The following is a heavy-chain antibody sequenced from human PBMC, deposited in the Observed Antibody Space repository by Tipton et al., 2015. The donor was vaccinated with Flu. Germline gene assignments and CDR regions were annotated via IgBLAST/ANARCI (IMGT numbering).Heavy chain of an antibody. D-gene: IGHD6-19*01. Sequence: QLVQSGGGVVQPGGSLRLSCAASGFTFSGYGMHWVRQAPGKGLEWVAFIRHDESDKYYADSVKGRCTISRDNSKNALYLLINSLRPEDTAVYYCAKDGWDTSGWYPFDYWGQGTLVTVSS. CDR1: GFTFSGYG. CDR2: IRHDESDK. CDR3: AKDGWDTSGWYPFDY. V-gene: IGHV3-30*02. J-gene: IGHJ4*02.